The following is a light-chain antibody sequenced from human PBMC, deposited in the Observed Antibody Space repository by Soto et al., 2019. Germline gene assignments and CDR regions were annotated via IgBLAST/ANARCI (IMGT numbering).Light chain of an antibody. J-gene: IGKJ3*01. CDR2: GAS. Sequence: EIVMTQSPATLSVSPGERATLSCRASQSISSNLAWYQQKPGQAPRLLIYGASTRATGIPATFSGSGSGTEFTPTISSLQSEDLAVYYCQQYNSWPFTVGPGTKVDIK. CDR3: QQYNSWPFT. V-gene: IGKV3-15*01. CDR1: QSISSN.